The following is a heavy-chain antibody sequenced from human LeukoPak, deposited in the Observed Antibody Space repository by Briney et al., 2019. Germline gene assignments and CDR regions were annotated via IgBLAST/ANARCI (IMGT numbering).Heavy chain of an antibody. J-gene: IGHJ4*02. CDR1: GYTFTDYY. V-gene: IGHV1-69-2*01. D-gene: IGHD4-17*01. Sequence: ASVKVSCKVPGYTFTDYYMHWVQQAPGKGLEWMGLVDPEDGETIYAEKFQGRVTITADTSTDTAYMELSSLRSEDTAVYYCATVGYGDYHFDYWGQGTLVTVSS. CDR3: ATVGYGDYHFDY. CDR2: VDPEDGET.